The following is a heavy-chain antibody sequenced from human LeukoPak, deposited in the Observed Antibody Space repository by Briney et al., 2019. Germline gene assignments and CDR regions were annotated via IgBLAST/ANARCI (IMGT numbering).Heavy chain of an antibody. CDR2: IYYSGST. V-gene: IGHV4-59*12. CDR3: ARGRTNHGSGRQRHYYGMDV. Sequence: PSETLSLTCTVSGGSISSYYWSWIRQPPGKGLEWIGYIYYSGSTNYNPSLKSRVTISVDRSKNQFSLKLSSVTAADTAVYYCARGRTNHGSGRQRHYYGMDVWGQGTTVTVSS. J-gene: IGHJ6*02. D-gene: IGHD3-10*01. CDR1: GGSISSYY.